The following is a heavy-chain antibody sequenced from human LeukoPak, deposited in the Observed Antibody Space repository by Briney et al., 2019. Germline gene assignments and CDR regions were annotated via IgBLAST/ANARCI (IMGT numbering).Heavy chain of an antibody. CDR1: GFTFSDHY. CDR3: ARGTAGYHSSYFDY. D-gene: IGHD3-16*02. Sequence: GGSLRLSCAASGFTFSDHYMDWVRQAPGKGLEWVANIKQDGSEKYYVDSVKGGFTISRDNAENTLYLQMNSLRAEDTAVYYCARGTAGYHSSYFDYWGQGTLVTVSS. J-gene: IGHJ4*02. V-gene: IGHV3-7*01. CDR2: IKQDGSEK.